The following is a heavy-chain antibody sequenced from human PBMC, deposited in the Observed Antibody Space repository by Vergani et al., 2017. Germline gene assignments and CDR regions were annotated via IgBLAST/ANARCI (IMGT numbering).Heavy chain of an antibody. D-gene: IGHD3-10*01. Sequence: EENLVESGGGLVKPGGSLRLSCVASGFTFGSYSVNWVRQAPGRGLEWVSSISSSGNYVYYTASVKCRFSISRDNAKSLLSLQMNSLRADDTAVYYCARDQGSGTNRHHYGMDVWGQGTTVTVSS. CDR1: GFTFGSYS. V-gene: IGHV3-21*06. CDR3: ARDQGSGTNRHHYGMDV. J-gene: IGHJ6*02. CDR2: ISSSGNYV.